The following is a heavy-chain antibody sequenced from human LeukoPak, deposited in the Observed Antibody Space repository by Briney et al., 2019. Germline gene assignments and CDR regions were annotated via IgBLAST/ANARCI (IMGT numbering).Heavy chain of an antibody. CDR1: GFTFSDYN. J-gene: IGHJ4*02. CDR3: ARDLSYSSGWEIDY. Sequence: GGSLRLSCAASGFTFSDYNMRWIRQAPGKGLEWVSSISRSGSTKYYADSVKGRFTISRDNAKNSLYLQMNSLRAEDTAVYYCARDLSYSSGWEIDYWGQGTLVTVSS. V-gene: IGHV3-11*04. D-gene: IGHD6-19*01. CDR2: ISRSGSTK.